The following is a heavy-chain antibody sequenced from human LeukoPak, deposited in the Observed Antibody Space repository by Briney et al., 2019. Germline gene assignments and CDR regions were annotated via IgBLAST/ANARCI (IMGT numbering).Heavy chain of an antibody. CDR3: AKGGRSSRPYYFDY. CDR2: ITDSSGDT. D-gene: IGHD6-6*01. V-gene: IGHV3-23*01. Sequence: PGGSLRLSCAASGFTFSNYAMTWVRQAPGKGLEWISAITDSSGDTYHADSVKGRFTISRDNSKNMLYLQMNSLRVEDTAVYYCAKGGRSSRPYYFDYWGQGTLVTVSS. J-gene: IGHJ4*02. CDR1: GFTFSNYA.